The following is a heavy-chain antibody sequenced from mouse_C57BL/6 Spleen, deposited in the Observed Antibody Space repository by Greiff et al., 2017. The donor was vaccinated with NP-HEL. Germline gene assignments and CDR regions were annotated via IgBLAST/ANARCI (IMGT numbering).Heavy chain of an antibody. CDR3: ARRKRRIYYDYDDAMDY. D-gene: IGHD2-4*01. CDR2: IDPSDSYT. Sequence: QVQLQQPGAELVKPGASVKLSCKASGYTFTSYWMQWVKQRPGQGLEWIGEIDPSDSYTNYNQKFKGKATLTVDTSSSTAYMQLSSLTSEDSAVYYCARRKRRIYYDYDDAMDYWGQGTSVTVSS. J-gene: IGHJ4*01. V-gene: IGHV1-50*01. CDR1: GYTFTSYW.